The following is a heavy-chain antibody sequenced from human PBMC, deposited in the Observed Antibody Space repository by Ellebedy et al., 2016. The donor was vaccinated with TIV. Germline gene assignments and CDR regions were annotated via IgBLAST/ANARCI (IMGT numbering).Heavy chain of an antibody. D-gene: IGHD1-1*01. J-gene: IGHJ4*02. CDR3: TSWKY. CDR1: GFTFSDSW. CDR2: INQDASRK. Sequence: GESLKISCAASGFTFSDSWMTWVRQAPGKGLEWVANINQDASRKYYLDSVKGRFTVSRDNAKNSLYLQMNSLRAEDTAVYSCTSWKYWGQGALVTVSS. V-gene: IGHV3-7*01.